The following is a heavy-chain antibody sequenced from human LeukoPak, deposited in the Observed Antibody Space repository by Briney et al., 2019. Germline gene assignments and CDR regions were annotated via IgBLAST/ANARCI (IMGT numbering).Heavy chain of an antibody. CDR3: AKGANYYYYIDV. CDR2: ISDSSGRT. CDR1: GFTFSSYA. J-gene: IGHJ6*03. V-gene: IGHV3-23*01. Sequence: PGGSLRLSCAASGFTFSSYAMTWVRQAPGKGLEWVSSISDSSGRTYYTDSVKGRFTISRDNSKITLYLQMNSLRAEDTAVYFCAKGANYYYYIDVWGQGTTVTVSS.